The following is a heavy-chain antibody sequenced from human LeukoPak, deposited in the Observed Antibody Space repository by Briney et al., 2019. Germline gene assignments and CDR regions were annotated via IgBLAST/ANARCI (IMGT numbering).Heavy chain of an antibody. V-gene: IGHV4-39*01. CDR1: GGSISSSSYY. Sequence: SETLSLTCTVSGGSISSSSYYWGWIRQPPGKGLEWIGSIYYSGSTYYNPSLKSRVTISVDTSKNQFSLKLSSVTAADTAVYYCARHGSIAVAGNTAFDPWGQGTLVTVSS. CDR2: IYYSGST. CDR3: ARHGSIAVAGNTAFDP. J-gene: IGHJ5*02. D-gene: IGHD6-19*01.